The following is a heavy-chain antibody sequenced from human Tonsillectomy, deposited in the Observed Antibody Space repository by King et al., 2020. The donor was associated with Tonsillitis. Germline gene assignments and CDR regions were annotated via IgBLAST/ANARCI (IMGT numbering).Heavy chain of an antibody. CDR2: INPSGGNT. J-gene: IGHJ4*01. D-gene: IGHD3-10*01. CDR1: GYTFTNXY. CDR3: ARSXXVPGXXGLLRDF. V-gene: IGHV1-46*01. Sequence: VQLVESGAEVKKPGASVKVSCKTSGYTFTNXYMHWVRQAPGQGLEWMGVINPSGGNTNYAQRFQGRVTMTRDTSTSTVYMELSSLRSEDTAVYYCARSXXVPGXXGLLRDFWXXGTLVTVXS.